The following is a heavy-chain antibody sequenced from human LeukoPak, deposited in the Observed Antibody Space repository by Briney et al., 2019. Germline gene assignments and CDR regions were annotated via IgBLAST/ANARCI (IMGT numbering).Heavy chain of an antibody. Sequence: PSETLSLTCTVSGGSISSGGYYWSWIRQHPGKGLEWIGYIYYSGSAYYNPSLKSRVTISVDTSKKQFSLKLSSVTAADTAVYYCARGGTYYYDSSGYDWGQGTLVTVSS. J-gene: IGHJ4*02. D-gene: IGHD3-22*01. CDR3: ARGGTYYYDSSGYD. CDR2: IYYSGSA. CDR1: GGSISSGGYY. V-gene: IGHV4-31*03.